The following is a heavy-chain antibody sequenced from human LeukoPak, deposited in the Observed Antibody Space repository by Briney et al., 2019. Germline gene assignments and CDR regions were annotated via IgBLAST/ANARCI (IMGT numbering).Heavy chain of an antibody. V-gene: IGHV1-8*03. CDR2: MNPNSGNT. J-gene: IGHJ3*02. D-gene: IGHD4-17*01. Sequence: GASVKVSCKASGYTFTSYDINWVRQAAGQGLEWMGWMNPNSGNTGYAQKFQGRVTITRNTSISTAYMELSSLRSEDTAVYYCAREVTPSYGDYSRRAFDIWGQGTMVTVSS. CDR1: GYTFTSYD. CDR3: AREVTPSYGDYSRRAFDI.